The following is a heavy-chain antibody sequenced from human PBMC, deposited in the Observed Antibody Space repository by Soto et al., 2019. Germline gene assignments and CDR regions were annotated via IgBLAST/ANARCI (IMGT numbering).Heavy chain of an antibody. J-gene: IGHJ5*02. CDR2: IYSGGST. CDR1: GFTVSSNY. CDR3: AEVMAKNWFDP. D-gene: IGHD3-16*01. Sequence: GWSLRLSCAASGFTVSSNYMSWVRQAPGKGLEWVSVIYSGGSTYYADSVKGRFTFSRDNSKNTLYLQMNSLRAEDTAVYYCAEVMAKNWFDPWGQGTLVTVSS. V-gene: IGHV3-53*01.